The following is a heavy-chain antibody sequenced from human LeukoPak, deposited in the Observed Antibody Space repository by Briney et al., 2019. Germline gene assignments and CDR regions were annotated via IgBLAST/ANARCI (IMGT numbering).Heavy chain of an antibody. CDR1: GFTFDDYA. CDR3: AKVSQAAAGRGLLDY. CDR2: ISWNNGSI. D-gene: IGHD6-13*01. V-gene: IGHV3-9*01. Sequence: GGSLRLSCAASGFTFDDYAMHWVRQAPGKGLEWVSGISWNNGSIGYADSVKGRFTISRDNAKNSLYLQMNSLRAEDTALYYCAKVSQAAAGRGLLDYWGQGTLVTVSS. J-gene: IGHJ4*02.